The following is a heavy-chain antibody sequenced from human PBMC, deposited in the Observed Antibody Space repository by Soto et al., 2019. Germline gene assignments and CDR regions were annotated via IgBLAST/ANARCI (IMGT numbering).Heavy chain of an antibody. CDR3: ACEYRGSYDYDYSYGMDV. Sequence: QVQLVQSGAEVKKPGASVKVSCKASGYTFTSYAMHWVRQAPGQRLEWMGWINAGNGNTKYSQKFQGRVTISRDTSASTAYMELSSLRSEDTAVYYCACEYRGSYDYDYSYGMDVWGQGTTVTVSS. CDR1: GYTFTSYA. J-gene: IGHJ6*02. D-gene: IGHD1-26*01. CDR2: INAGNGNT. V-gene: IGHV1-3*01.